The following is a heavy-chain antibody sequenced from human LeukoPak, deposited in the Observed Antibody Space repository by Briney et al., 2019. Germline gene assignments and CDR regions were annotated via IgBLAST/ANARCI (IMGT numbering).Heavy chain of an antibody. D-gene: IGHD3-3*01. Sequence: PSETPSLTCTVSGYSISSGYYWGWIRQPPGKGLEWIGSIYHSGSTYYNPSLKSRVTISVDTSKNQFSLKLSSVTAADTAVYYCARVIRPRITIFGVVIEGFDYWGQGTLVTVSS. CDR2: IYHSGST. V-gene: IGHV4-38-2*02. J-gene: IGHJ4*02. CDR3: ARVIRPRITIFGVVIEGFDY. CDR1: GYSISSGYY.